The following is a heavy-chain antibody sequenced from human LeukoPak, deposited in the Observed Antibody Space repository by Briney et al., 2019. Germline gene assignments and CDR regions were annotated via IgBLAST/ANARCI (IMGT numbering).Heavy chain of an antibody. CDR3: ARDFSGAIDY. D-gene: IGHD3-10*01. V-gene: IGHV3-74*01. J-gene: IGHJ4*02. CDR1: GFTFSSTL. CDR2: INSDGRST. Sequence: GGSLRLACAASGFTFSSTLMHWVRQGPGKGLVWVSHINSDGRSTRYADSVKGRFTISRDNAKNTLYLQMNSLRAEDTAVYFCARDFSGAIDYWGQGTQVTVSS.